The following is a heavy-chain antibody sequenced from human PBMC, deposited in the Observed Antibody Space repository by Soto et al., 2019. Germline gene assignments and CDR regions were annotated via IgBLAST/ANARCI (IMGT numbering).Heavy chain of an antibody. CDR3: ARDRQWLVENYYYYGMDV. CDR1: GFTFSSYW. V-gene: IGHV3-7*01. Sequence: PGGSLRISCAGSGFTFSSYWMSWVRQAPGKGLEWVANIKQDGSEKYYVDSVKGRFTISRDNAKNSLYLQMNSLRAEDTAVYYCARDRQWLVENYYYYGMDVWGQGTTVTVSS. CDR2: IKQDGSEK. D-gene: IGHD6-19*01. J-gene: IGHJ6*02.